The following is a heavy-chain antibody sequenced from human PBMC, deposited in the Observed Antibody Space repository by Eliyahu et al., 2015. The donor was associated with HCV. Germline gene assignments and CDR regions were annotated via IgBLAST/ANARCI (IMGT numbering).Heavy chain of an antibody. CDR3: AKDHLARYYDSSGYYYDY. D-gene: IGHD3-22*01. V-gene: IGHV3-23*01. Sequence: EVQLLESGGGLVQPGGSLRLSCAASGFTFSSXXMSWVRQAPGKGLEWVSAISGSGGSTYYADSVKGRFTISRDNSKNTLYLQMNSLRAEDTAVYYCAKDHLARYYDSSGYYYDYWGQGTLVTVSS. J-gene: IGHJ4*02. CDR2: ISGSGGST. CDR1: GFTFSSXX.